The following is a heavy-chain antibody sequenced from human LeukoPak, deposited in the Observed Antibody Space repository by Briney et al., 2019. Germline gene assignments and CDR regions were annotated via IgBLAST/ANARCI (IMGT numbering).Heavy chain of an antibody. CDR3: ASSMVRGAAVDY. CDR1: GGSISSDDYS. J-gene: IGHJ4*02. V-gene: IGHV4-30-2*01. D-gene: IGHD3-10*01. Sequence: PSQTLSLTCAVSGGSISSDDYSWSWIRQPPGKGLEWIGYIYHRGTTYYNPSLKSRVTISVARSKNQFSLKLSSVTAADTAVYYCASSMVRGAAVDYWGQGTLVTVSS. CDR2: IYHRGTT.